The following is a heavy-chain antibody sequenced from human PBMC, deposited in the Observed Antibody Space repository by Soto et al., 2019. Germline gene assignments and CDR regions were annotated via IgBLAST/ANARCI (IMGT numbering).Heavy chain of an antibody. Sequence: GGSRRLACAACGLTFSSYGLHWVRQAPGKGLEWVAVIWYDGSNKYYADSVKGRFTISRDNSKNTLYLQMDSLRVEDTAVYYCALYGDYDRWGQGTLVPVSS. J-gene: IGHJ4*02. CDR1: GLTFSSYG. CDR3: ALYGDYDR. CDR2: IWYDGSNK. D-gene: IGHD4-17*01. V-gene: IGHV3-33*01.